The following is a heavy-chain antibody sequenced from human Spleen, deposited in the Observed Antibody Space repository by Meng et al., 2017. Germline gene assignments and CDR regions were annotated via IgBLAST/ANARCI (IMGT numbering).Heavy chain of an antibody. J-gene: IGHJ4*02. D-gene: IGHD3-22*01. CDR3: AKLSLHFYYDSTGSDY. V-gene: IGHV3-30*18. Sequence: QVQLVESGGGVVQPGRSLRLSCAASGFTFSNYGMHWVRQAPGKGLEWVALISYDGSNKYYADSVKGRFTISRDNSKNTLYLQMNSLRAEDTAVYSCAKLSLHFYYDSTGSDYWGQGTLVTVSS. CDR2: ISYDGSNK. CDR1: GFTFSNYG.